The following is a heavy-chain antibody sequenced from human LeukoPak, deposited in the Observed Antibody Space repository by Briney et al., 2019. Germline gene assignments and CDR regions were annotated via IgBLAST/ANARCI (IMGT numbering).Heavy chain of an antibody. CDR1: GYTFTGYY. D-gene: IGHD1-26*01. Sequence: ASVTVSCKASGYTFTGYYMHWVRQAPGEGLEWMGRIYPNSGGTNYAQKFQGRVTLTRDTSISTAYMELSRLRPDDTAVYYCASLQYSGTPTDYWGQGTLVTVSS. CDR2: IYPNSGGT. CDR3: ASLQYSGTPTDY. J-gene: IGHJ4*02. V-gene: IGHV1-2*06.